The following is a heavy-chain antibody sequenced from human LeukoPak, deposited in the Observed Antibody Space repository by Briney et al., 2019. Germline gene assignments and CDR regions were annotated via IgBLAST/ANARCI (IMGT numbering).Heavy chain of an antibody. J-gene: IGHJ6*03. Sequence: GGSLRLSCAASGFTFSSYAMSWVRQAPGKGLEWVSAISGTGGSTYYADSVKGRFTISRDNSKNTLYLQMNSLRSDDTAVYYCARDPLPGCSGGSCYYYYYMDVWGKGTTVTVSS. V-gene: IGHV3-23*01. CDR3: ARDPLPGCSGGSCYYYYYMDV. CDR1: GFTFSSYA. CDR2: ISGTGGST. D-gene: IGHD2-15*01.